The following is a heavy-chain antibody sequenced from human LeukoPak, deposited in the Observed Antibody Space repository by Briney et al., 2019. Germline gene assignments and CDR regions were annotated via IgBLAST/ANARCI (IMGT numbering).Heavy chain of an antibody. V-gene: IGHV7-4-1*02. CDR3: ARSSGSDY. D-gene: IGHD6-19*01. J-gene: IGHJ4*02. Sequence: GASGTVSFKASGYTFTSYAMNWVGQAPGQGLEGMGWINTNTGNPTHPQGFTGRFVFSLDTSFSTAYLQISSLKAEDTAVYYCARSSGSDYWGQGTLLTVSS. CDR1: GYTFTSYA. CDR2: INTNTGNP.